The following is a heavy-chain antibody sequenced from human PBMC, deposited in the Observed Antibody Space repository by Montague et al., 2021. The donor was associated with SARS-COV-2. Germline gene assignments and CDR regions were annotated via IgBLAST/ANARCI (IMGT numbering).Heavy chain of an antibody. CDR3: ARGSRQWLVRPPHYYYFDY. CDR1: GGSFSGYY. J-gene: IGHJ4*02. CDR2: INHSGST. V-gene: IGHV4-34*01. Sequence: SKTLSLTCAVYGGSFSGYYWSWIRQPPGEGLEWIGEINHSGSTNYNPSLKSRVTISVDTSKDQFSLKLSSVTAADTAVYYCARGSRQWLVRPPHYYYFDYWGQGTLVTVSS. D-gene: IGHD6-19*01.